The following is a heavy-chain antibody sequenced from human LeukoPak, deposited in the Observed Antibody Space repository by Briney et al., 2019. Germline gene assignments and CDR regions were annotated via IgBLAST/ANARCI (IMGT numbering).Heavy chain of an antibody. CDR3: ARCEVVRSFDI. J-gene: IGHJ3*02. D-gene: IGHD3-10*01. CDR2: ISSSGSTI. V-gene: IGHV3-48*03. Sequence: GGSLRLSCAASGFTFSSYEMNWVRQAPGKGLEWVSYISSSGSTIYYADSVKGRFTISRDNAKNSLHLQMNSLRAEDTAVYYCARCEVVRSFDIWGQGTMVTVSS. CDR1: GFTFSSYE.